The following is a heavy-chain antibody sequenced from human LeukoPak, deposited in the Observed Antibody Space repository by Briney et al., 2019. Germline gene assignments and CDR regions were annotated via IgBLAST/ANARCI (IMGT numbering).Heavy chain of an antibody. V-gene: IGHV1-69*05. Sequence: SVKVSCKASGGTFSSYAISWVRQAPGQGLEWMGGIIPIFGTANYAQKFQGRVTITTDESTSTAYMELSSLRSEDTAVYYCARGRYSGYDMDYWGQGTLVTVSS. CDR1: GGTFSSYA. D-gene: IGHD5-12*01. J-gene: IGHJ4*02. CDR3: ARGRYSGYDMDY. CDR2: IIPIFGTA.